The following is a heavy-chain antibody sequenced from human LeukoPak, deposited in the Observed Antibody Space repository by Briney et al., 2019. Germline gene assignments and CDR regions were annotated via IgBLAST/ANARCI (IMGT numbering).Heavy chain of an antibody. V-gene: IGHV3-53*01. D-gene: IGHD3-10*01. CDR1: GFTVSSNC. J-gene: IGHJ4*02. Sequence: HPGGSLRLSCAASGFTVSSNCMSWVRQAPGKGLEWVSLIYGGGGTYYADSVKGRCTISRDSSKNTLYLQMNSLRAEDTAVYYCARDSYYGSGSYYRYTFDYWGQGTLVTVSS. CDR3: ARDSYYGSGSYYRYTFDY. CDR2: IYGGGGT.